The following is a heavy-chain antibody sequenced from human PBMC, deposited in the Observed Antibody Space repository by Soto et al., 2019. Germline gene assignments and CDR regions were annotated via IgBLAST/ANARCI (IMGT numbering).Heavy chain of an antibody. CDR2: ISYDGTNK. V-gene: IGHV3-30*18. CDR1: GFTFSSYG. J-gene: IGHJ6*02. CDR3: AKDLLRPGRAYGMDV. Sequence: QVQLVESGGGVVQPGRSLRLSCAASGFTFSSYGMHWVRQAPGKGLEWVAVISYDGTNKYYADSVKGRFIISRDNSKNTLDLQMNSLRAEDTAVYYCAKDLLRPGRAYGMDVWGQGTTVTVSS.